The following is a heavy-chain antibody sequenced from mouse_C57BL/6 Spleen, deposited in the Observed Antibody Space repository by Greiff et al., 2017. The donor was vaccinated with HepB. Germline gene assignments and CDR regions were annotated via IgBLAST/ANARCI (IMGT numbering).Heavy chain of an antibody. J-gene: IGHJ2*01. CDR3: ARPISTGVAPFNY. V-gene: IGHV1-4*01. CDR2: INPSSGYT. Sequence: VQLQQSGAELARPGASVKMSCKASGYTFTSYTMHWVKQRPGQGLEWIGYINPSSGYTKYNQKFKDKATLTADKSSSTAYMQLGSLTSEDSAVYYRARPISTGVAPFNYWGQGTTLTVSS. CDR1: GYTFTSYT. D-gene: IGHD1-1*01.